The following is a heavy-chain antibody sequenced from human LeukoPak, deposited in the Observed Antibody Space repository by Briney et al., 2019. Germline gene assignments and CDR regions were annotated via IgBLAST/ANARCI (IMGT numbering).Heavy chain of an antibody. D-gene: IGHD2-2*01. CDR1: GYTLTELS. Sequence: ASVKVSCKVSGYTLTELSMHWVRQAPGKGLEWMGGFDPEDGETIYAQKFQGRVTMTEDTSTDTAYMELSSLRSEDTAVYYCARDLGDIVVVPAARKNWFDPWGQGTLVTVSS. CDR3: ARDLGDIVVVPAARKNWFDP. V-gene: IGHV1-24*01. J-gene: IGHJ5*02. CDR2: FDPEDGET.